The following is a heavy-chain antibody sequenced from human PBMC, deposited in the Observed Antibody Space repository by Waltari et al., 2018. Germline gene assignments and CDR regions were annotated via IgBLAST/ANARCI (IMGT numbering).Heavy chain of an antibody. CDR2: IKQDGSDK. D-gene: IGHD6-19*01. CDR1: GFSFSSYW. CDR3: ASVRSGWDF. J-gene: IGHJ4*02. Sequence: EVQLVESGGGLVHPGGSVGLSCAASGFSFSSYWMSWVRQAPGKGLEWVASIKQDGSDKHYMDSVRGRFTISRDNAKKSLYLEMNRLIDDDTAVYYCASVRSGWDFWGQGTLVTVSS. V-gene: IGHV3-7*02.